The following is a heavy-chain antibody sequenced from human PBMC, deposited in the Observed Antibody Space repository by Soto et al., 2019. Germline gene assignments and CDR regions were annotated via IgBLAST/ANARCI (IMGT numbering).Heavy chain of an antibody. CDR1: GFTFSSYA. CDR3: AKTLRQTVRGVTYNWFDP. CDR2: ISGSGGST. D-gene: IGHD3-10*01. Sequence: PGGSLRLSCAASGFTFSSYAMSWVRQAPGKGLEWVSAISGSGGSTYYEDSVKGRFTISRDNSKNTLYLQMNSLRAEDTAVYYCAKTLRQTVRGVTYNWFDPWGQGTLVTVSS. V-gene: IGHV3-23*01. J-gene: IGHJ5*02.